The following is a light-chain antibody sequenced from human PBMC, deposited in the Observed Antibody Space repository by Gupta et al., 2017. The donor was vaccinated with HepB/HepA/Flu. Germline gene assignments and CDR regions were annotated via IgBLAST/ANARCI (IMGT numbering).Light chain of an antibody. CDR1: NIGGRS. Sequence: SYVLPQSPSVSVAPGKTATIMCGGDNIGGRSVQWYQQRPGQAPILVVYDDIARPSGITDRYAGSNPGNTATRTISWDEAGDEADYYCLGGDDGSGLVGGGTKLTVL. CDR2: DDI. V-gene: IGLV3-21*03. J-gene: IGLJ2*01. CDR3: LGGDDGSGL.